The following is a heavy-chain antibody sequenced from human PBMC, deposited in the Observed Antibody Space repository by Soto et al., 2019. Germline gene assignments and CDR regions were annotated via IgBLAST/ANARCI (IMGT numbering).Heavy chain of an antibody. V-gene: IGHV4-34*01. CDR2: INHSGST. D-gene: IGHD2-15*01. J-gene: IGHJ6*03. CDR3: ARGELVVVVAASRYYYYYMDV. Sequence: QVQLQQWGAGLLKPSETLSLTCAVYGGSFSGYYWSWIRQPPGKGLEWIGEINHSGSTNYNPSLKSRVNISVDTSKNQFSLKLSAVTAADTAVYYCARGELVVVVAASRYYYYYMDVWGKGTTVTVSS. CDR1: GGSFSGYY.